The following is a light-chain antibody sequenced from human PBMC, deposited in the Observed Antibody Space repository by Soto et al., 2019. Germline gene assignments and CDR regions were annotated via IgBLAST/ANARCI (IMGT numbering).Light chain of an antibody. CDR1: RNIGSW. Sequence: GDRVNITFRASRNIGSWLAWYQQKAGKAPNLRIYKASTLETGVPSRFSGSGSGTEFTLTISSLQPDDFATYYCQQHANYPITFGGGTKVEI. CDR2: KAS. CDR3: QQHANYPIT. J-gene: IGKJ4*01. V-gene: IGKV1-5*03.